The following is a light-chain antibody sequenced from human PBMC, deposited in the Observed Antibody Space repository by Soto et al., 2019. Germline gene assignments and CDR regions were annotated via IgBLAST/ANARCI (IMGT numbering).Light chain of an antibody. J-gene: IGKJ4*01. Sequence: DIQMTQSPSSLSASVGDRVTITCQASQDINNFLHWYQQKPGKAPKLLIYDASNLETGVPSRFSGSGSGTHFTFTISSLQPEDIATYYCQQYDHLLLSFGGGTKVGIK. CDR3: QQYDHLLLS. CDR1: QDINNF. V-gene: IGKV1-33*01. CDR2: DAS.